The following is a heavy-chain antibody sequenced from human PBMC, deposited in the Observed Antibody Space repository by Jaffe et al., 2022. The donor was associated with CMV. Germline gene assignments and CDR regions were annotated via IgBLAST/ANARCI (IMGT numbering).Heavy chain of an antibody. D-gene: IGHD6-6*01. J-gene: IGHJ2*01. CDR3: ARFRGAARPPLGNWYFDL. Sequence: QVQLVQSGAEVKKPGASVKVSCKASGYTFTGYYMHWVRQAPGQGLEWMGWINPNSGGTNYAQKFQGRVTMTRDTSISTAYMELSRLRSDDTAVYYCARFRGAARPPLGNWYFDLWGRGTLVTVSS. V-gene: IGHV1-2*02. CDR2: INPNSGGT. CDR1: GYTFTGYY.